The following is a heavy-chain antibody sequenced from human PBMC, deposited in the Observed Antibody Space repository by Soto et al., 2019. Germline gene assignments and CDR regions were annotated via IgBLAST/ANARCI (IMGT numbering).Heavy chain of an antibody. CDR2: IYYSGST. V-gene: IGHV4-31*03. CDR1: GGSISSGGYY. CDR3: ARATPNYYGSGTIYGMDV. J-gene: IGHJ6*02. Sequence: SETLSLTCTVSGGSISSGGYYWSWIRQHPGKGLEWIGYIYYSGSTYCNPSLKSRVTISVDTSKNQFSLKLSSVTAADTAVYYCARATPNYYGSGTIYGMDVWGQGTTVTVSS. D-gene: IGHD3-10*01.